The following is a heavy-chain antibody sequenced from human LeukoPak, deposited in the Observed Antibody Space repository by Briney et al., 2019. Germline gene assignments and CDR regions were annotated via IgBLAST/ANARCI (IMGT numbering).Heavy chain of an antibody. V-gene: IGHV4-34*01. CDR2: INHSGST. CDR3: ASRVYGGNDY. Sequence: AETLSLTCAVYGGSFSGYCWSWIRQPPGKGLEWIGEINHSGSTNYNPSLKSRVTISVDTSKNQFSLKLSSVTAADTAVYYCASRVYGGNDYWGQGNLVTVSS. J-gene: IGHJ4*02. CDR1: GGSFSGYC. D-gene: IGHD4-23*01.